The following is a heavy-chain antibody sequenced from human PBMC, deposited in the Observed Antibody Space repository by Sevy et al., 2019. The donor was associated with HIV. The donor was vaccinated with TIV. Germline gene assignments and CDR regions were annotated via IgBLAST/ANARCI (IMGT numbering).Heavy chain of an antibody. CDR3: ARISSSWSDDAFDI. V-gene: IGHV3-20*04. CDR1: GFTFDDYG. J-gene: IGHJ3*02. D-gene: IGHD6-13*01. CDR2: INWNGGST. Sequence: RGSLRLSCAASGFTFDDYGMSWVRQAPGKGLEWVSGINWNGGSTGYADSVKGRFTISRDNAKNSLYLQMNSLRAEDTALYYCARISSSWSDDAFDIWGQGTMVTVSS.